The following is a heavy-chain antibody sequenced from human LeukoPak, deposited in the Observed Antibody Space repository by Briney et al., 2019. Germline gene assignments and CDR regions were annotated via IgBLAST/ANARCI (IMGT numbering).Heavy chain of an antibody. CDR3: ARGRHYVSHRPTPYNWFEP. CDR2: INHSGST. J-gene: IGHJ5*02. CDR1: GGSFSGYY. V-gene: IGHV4-34*01. D-gene: IGHD3-16*01. Sequence: SKTLSLTCAVYGGSFSGYYWSWIRQPPGKGLEWIGEINHSGSTNYNPSLKSRVTISVDTSKNQFSLKLSSVTAADTAVYYCARGRHYVSHRPTPYNWFEPSGQGSLLTASS.